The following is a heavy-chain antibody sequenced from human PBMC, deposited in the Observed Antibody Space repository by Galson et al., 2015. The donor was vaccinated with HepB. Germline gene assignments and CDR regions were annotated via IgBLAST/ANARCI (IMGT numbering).Heavy chain of an antibody. D-gene: IGHD5-24*01. CDR3: ARDLSREGSDY. J-gene: IGHJ4*02. V-gene: IGHV3-30*03. CDR1: GFTFSAFG. CDR2: IGGSATAQ. Sequence: SLRLSCAASGFTFSAFGMHWVRQAPGKGLEWVAVIGGSATAQYYADSVKGRFTLSRDNSKNTLYLQMDGLRVEDTAVYYCARDLSREGSDYWGQGTLVTVSS.